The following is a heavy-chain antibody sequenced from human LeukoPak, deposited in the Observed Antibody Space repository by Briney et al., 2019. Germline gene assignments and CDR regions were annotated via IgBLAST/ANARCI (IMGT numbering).Heavy chain of an antibody. CDR2: FYTGGST. Sequence: SETLSLTCTVSGASLSSYFWSWIRQPAGKGLEWIGRFYTGGSTHFNTSLKSRLTMSANTSTKQFSLRLRSVTAADTAVYYCARETSRGLDHWGHGILVTVSS. CDR3: ARETSRGLDH. CDR1: GASLSSYF. V-gene: IGHV4-4*07. D-gene: IGHD2-15*01. J-gene: IGHJ4*01.